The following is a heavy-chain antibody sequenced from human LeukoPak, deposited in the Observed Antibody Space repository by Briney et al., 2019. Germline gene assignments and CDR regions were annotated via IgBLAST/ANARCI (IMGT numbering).Heavy chain of an antibody. V-gene: IGHV3-23*01. CDR1: GFTFNIYA. Sequence: GGSLRLSCAASGFTFNIYAMRWVRLAPGKGLQWVASMCGSAGCTFYADSVKGRFTISRDNSKNTLFLQMDSLRAEDTAIYYCARDRPNYHEDNGHYYQRDGDHWGQGTLVTVSS. CDR2: MCGSAGCT. J-gene: IGHJ5*02. CDR3: ARDRPNYHEDNGHYYQRDGDH. D-gene: IGHD3-10*01.